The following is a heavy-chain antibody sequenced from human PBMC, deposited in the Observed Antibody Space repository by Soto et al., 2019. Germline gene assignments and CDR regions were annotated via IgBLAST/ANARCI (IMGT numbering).Heavy chain of an antibody. CDR2: VSTNDDRT. J-gene: IGHJ4*02. CDR3: TRELNTESSAYYSFAY. CDR1: CYTFTAYG. V-gene: IGHV1-18*01. Sequence: SVKVSCKTSCYTFTAYGLAWLRQAPGQRPEWMGWVSTNDDRTNYAQKFQGRVTMTTDRSTTTTYMELRSLRADDTAVYYCTRELNTESSAYYSFAYWGQGTLVTVSS. D-gene: IGHD3-22*01.